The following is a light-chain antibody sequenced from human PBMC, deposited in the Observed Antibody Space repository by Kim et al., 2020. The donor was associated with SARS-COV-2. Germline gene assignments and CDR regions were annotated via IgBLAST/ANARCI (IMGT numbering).Light chain of an antibody. V-gene: IGLV2-18*02. CDR3: SSYTDGGSLI. J-gene: IGLJ2*01. CDR1: SSDVGSYNR. CDR2: AVS. Sequence: QSALTQPPSVSGSPGQSVTISCTGTSSDVGSYNRVSWYQQPPGTAPKVMIYAVSNRPSGVPDRFSGSKSGSTASLTISGLQAEDEAEYYCSSYTDGGSLIFGGGTQLTVL.